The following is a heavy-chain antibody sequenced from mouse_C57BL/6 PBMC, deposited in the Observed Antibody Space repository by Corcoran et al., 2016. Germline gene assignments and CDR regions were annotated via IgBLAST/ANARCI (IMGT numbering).Heavy chain of an antibody. CDR3: AREWDYFDY. V-gene: IGHV3-6*01. Sequence: DVQLQESGPGLVKPSQSLSLTCSVTGYSITSGYYWNWIRQFPGNKLEWMGYISYDGSNNYNPSLKNRISIPRDTSKNQFFLKLNSVTTEDTATYYCAREWDYFDYWGQGTTLTVSS. CDR1: GYSITSGYY. J-gene: IGHJ2*01. CDR2: ISYDGSN.